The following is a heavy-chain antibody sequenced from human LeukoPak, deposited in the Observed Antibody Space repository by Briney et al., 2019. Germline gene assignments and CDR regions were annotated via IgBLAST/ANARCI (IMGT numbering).Heavy chain of an antibody. D-gene: IGHD6-19*01. CDR3: ARHLTYASAWYCPDY. Sequence: GESLKISCKGSGYSFTSYWIGWVRQMPGKGLEWMGIIYPGNSGTRYSPSFQGQVTISADKSISTAYLQWSSLKASDTAMYYCARHLTYASAWYCPDYWGQGTLVTVSS. CDR1: GYSFTSYW. J-gene: IGHJ4*02. CDR2: IYPGNSGT. V-gene: IGHV5-51*01.